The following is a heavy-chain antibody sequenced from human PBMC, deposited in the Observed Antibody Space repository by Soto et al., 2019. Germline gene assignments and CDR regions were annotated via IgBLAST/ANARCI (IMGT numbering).Heavy chain of an antibody. CDR2: IYYSGST. CDR3: ARSLEYYDFWSGYFPSPYYYYGMDV. J-gene: IGHJ6*02. D-gene: IGHD3-3*01. Sequence: PSETLSLTCSVSGGSISSYYWSWIRQPPGKGLEWIGYIYYSGSTNYNPSLKSRVTISVYTSKNQFSLKLSSVTAADTAVYYCARSLEYYDFWSGYFPSPYYYYGMDVWGQGTTVTVSS. CDR1: GGSISSYY. V-gene: IGHV4-59*01.